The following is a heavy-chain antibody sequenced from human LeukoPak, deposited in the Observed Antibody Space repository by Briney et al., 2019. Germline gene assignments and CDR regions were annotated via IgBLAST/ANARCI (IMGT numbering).Heavy chain of an antibody. CDR2: INPNSGGT. CDR1: GYTFTGYY. V-gene: IGHV1-2*02. Sequence: ASVKVSCKASGYTFTGYYMHWVRQAPGQGLEWMGWINPNSGGTNYAQKFQGRVTITRDTSISTAYMELSRLRSDDTAVYYCARAAGTFTTHYYYYYMDVWGKGTTVTVSS. D-gene: IGHD6-13*01. J-gene: IGHJ6*03. CDR3: ARAAGTFTTHYYYYYMDV.